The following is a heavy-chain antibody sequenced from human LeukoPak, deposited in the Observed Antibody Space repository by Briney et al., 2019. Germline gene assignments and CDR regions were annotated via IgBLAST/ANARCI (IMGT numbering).Heavy chain of an antibody. CDR1: GGSISSSNW. V-gene: IGHV4-4*02. J-gene: IGHJ5*02. CDR2: IYHSGST. CDR3: ARGQTYYSSRIVVGS. D-gene: IGHD3-22*01. Sequence: PSETLSLTCAVSGGSISSSNWWSWVRQPPGKGLEWIGEIYHSGSTNYNPSLKSRVTISVDKSKNQFSLKLSSVTAADTAVYYCARGQTYYSSRIVVGSWGQGTLVTVSS.